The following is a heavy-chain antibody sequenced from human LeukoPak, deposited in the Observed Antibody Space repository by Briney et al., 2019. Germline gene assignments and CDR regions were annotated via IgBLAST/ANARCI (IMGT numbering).Heavy chain of an antibody. CDR2: ISYDGSNK. CDR3: AKEVRGDAFDI. J-gene: IGHJ3*02. Sequence: GGSLRVSCAASGFTFSSYSMNWVRQAPGKGLEWVAVISYDGSNKDYADSVKGRFTISRDNTKNTLFLQMNSLRAEDTAVYYCAKEVRGDAFDIWGQGTMVTVSS. V-gene: IGHV3-30*18. D-gene: IGHD3-16*01. CDR1: GFTFSSYS.